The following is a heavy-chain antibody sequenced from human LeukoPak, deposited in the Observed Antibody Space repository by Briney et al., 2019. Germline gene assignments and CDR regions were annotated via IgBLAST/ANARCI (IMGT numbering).Heavy chain of an antibody. CDR1: GFTFSSYW. CDR3: AKDNQRIVGALYNWFDP. CDR2: ISGSGGST. D-gene: IGHD1-26*01. V-gene: IGHV3-23*01. J-gene: IGHJ5*02. Sequence: GGSLRLSCAASGFTFSSYWMSWVRQAPGKGLEWVSAISGSGGSTYYADSVKGRFTISRDNSKNTLYLQMNSLRAEDTAVYYCAKDNQRIVGALYNWFDPWGQGTLVTVSS.